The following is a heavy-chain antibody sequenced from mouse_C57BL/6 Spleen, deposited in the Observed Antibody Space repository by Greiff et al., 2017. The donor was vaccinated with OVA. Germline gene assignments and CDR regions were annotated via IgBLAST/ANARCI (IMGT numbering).Heavy chain of an antibody. CDR1: GYTFTEYT. D-gene: IGHD3-2*02. Sequence: VKLMESGAELVKPGASVKLSCKASGYTFTEYTIHWVKQRSGQGLEWIGWFYPGSGSIKYNEKFKDKATLTADKSSSTVYMELSRLTSEDSAVYFCARHEKEDSSGLYAMDYWGQGTSVTVSS. J-gene: IGHJ4*01. CDR2: FYPGSGSI. CDR3: ARHEKEDSSGLYAMDY. V-gene: IGHV1-62-2*01.